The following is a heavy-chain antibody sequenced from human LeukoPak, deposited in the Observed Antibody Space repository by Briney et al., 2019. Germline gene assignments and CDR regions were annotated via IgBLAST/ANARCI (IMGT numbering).Heavy chain of an antibody. Sequence: GGSLRLSCAASGFTFSNYAMSWVRQAPGKGLEWVSAISGSGGSTYYADSVKGRFTISRDNSKNTLYLQMNSLRAEDTAVYYCARGGQWLVLGPNWFDPWGQGTLVTVSS. J-gene: IGHJ5*02. CDR2: ISGSGGST. D-gene: IGHD6-19*01. V-gene: IGHV3-23*01. CDR1: GFTFSNYA. CDR3: ARGGQWLVLGPNWFDP.